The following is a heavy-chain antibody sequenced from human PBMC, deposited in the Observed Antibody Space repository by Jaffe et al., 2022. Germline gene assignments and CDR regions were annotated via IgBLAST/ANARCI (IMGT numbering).Heavy chain of an antibody. Sequence: QVHLQESGPGLVKPSETLSLTCAVSGYSISSGYYWGWIRQPPGKGLEWTGIIYHSGTTYYNPSLRSRVTISVDTSKNHFSLKLTSVTAADTAVYYCARGGYCDGGSCYGGYYYMDVWGKGTTVTVSS. CDR2: IYHSGTT. CDR3: ARGGYCDGGSCYGGYYYMDV. J-gene: IGHJ6*03. D-gene: IGHD2-15*01. V-gene: IGHV4-38-2*01. CDR1: GYSISSGYY.